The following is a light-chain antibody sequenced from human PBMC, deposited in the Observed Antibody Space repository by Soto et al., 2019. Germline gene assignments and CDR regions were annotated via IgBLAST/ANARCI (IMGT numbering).Light chain of an antibody. CDR2: DVS. J-gene: IGLJ1*01. Sequence: QSVLTQPRSVSGSPGQSVTISCTGTSSDVGGYNYVSWYQQHPGKAPKLMIYDVSKRPSGVPDRFSGSKSGNTASLTISGLQAEDEADYYCFSYAGSYTFYVFGTGTKVTVL. CDR3: FSYAGSYTFYV. V-gene: IGLV2-11*01. CDR1: SSDVGGYNY.